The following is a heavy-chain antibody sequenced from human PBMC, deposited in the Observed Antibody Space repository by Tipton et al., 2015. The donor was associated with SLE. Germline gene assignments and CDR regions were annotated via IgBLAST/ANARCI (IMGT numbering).Heavy chain of an antibody. CDR3: AKYEVGSVDP. Sequence: TLSLTCSVSGYSISSGYWGWIRQPPGKDLEWIATLHHSGSTYYNPSLKSRVTISVDTSKNQFSLKLSSVTAADTAVYYCAKYEVGSVDPWGQGILVTVSS. D-gene: IGHD1-26*01. V-gene: IGHV4-38-2*01. J-gene: IGHJ5*02. CDR2: LHHSGST. CDR1: GYSISSGY.